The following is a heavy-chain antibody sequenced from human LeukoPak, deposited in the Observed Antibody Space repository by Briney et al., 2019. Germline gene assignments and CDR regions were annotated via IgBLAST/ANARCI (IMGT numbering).Heavy chain of an antibody. J-gene: IGHJ4*02. CDR3: ARGSRQIDY. Sequence: SETLSLTCTVSGVSISTHYWTWIRQPPGKGLEWIGYIYFTGSTNYNPSLKSRVTISVDASKNQFSLKLSSVTDADTAMYYCARGSRQIDYWGQGTLVTVSS. V-gene: IGHV4-59*11. CDR1: GVSISTHY. CDR2: IYFTGST.